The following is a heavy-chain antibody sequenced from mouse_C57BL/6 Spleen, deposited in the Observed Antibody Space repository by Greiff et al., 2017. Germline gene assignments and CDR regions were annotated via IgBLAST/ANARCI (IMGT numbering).Heavy chain of an antibody. CDR3: ARTAYYGRRNAMDY. J-gene: IGHJ4*01. Sequence: QVQLKESGPGLVQPSQSLSITCTVSGFSFTSYGVHWVRQSPGKGLEWLGVIWSGGSTDYNAAFISRLSISKDNSKSQVFFKMNSLQADDTAIYYCARTAYYGRRNAMDYWGQGTSVTVSS. V-gene: IGHV2-2*01. D-gene: IGHD1-1*01. CDR1: GFSFTSYG. CDR2: IWSGGST.